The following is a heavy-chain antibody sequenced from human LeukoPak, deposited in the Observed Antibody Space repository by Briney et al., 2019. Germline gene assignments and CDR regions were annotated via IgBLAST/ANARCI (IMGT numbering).Heavy chain of an antibody. CDR2: INHSGST. CDR3: ARDWNYGFFDY. D-gene: IGHD1-7*01. Sequence: SETLSLTCAVYGGSFSGYYWSWIRQPPGKGLEWIGEINHSGSTNYNPSLKSRVTISVDTSKNQFSLKLSSVTAADTAVYYCARDWNYGFFDYWGQGTLATVSS. J-gene: IGHJ4*02. V-gene: IGHV4-34*01. CDR1: GGSFSGYY.